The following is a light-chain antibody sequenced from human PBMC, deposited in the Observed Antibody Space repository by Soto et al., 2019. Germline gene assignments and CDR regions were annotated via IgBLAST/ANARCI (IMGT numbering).Light chain of an antibody. Sequence: EIVLTQSPGTLSLSPGERATLSCRASQSISNSYLAWYQQKPGQAPRVLMYGASSRATGIPDRFSSSGSGTDFTLTISILEPEDFAVYYYQQFGSSRTFGQGTKVEIK. CDR1: QSISNSY. CDR2: GAS. CDR3: QQFGSSRT. J-gene: IGKJ1*01. V-gene: IGKV3-20*01.